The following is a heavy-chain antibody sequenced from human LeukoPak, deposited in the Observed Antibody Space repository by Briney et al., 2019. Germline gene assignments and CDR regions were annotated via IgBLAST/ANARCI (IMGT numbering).Heavy chain of an antibody. CDR3: ARGGVLWELLWGFDY. CDR2: ISSSGSTI. J-gene: IGHJ4*02. Sequence: GGSLRHSCAASVFTFSDYYMSWIRQAPGKGLEGVSYISSSGSTIYYADSVKGRFTISRDNAKNSLYLQMNSLRAEDTAVYYCARGGVLWELLWGFDYWGQGNLVTVSS. D-gene: IGHD1-26*01. V-gene: IGHV3-11*01. CDR1: VFTFSDYY.